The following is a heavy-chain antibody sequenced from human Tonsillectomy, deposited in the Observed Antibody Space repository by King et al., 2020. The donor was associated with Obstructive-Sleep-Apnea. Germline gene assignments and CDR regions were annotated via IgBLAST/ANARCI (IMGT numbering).Heavy chain of an antibody. D-gene: IGHD3-3*01. CDR2: ISYDGSNK. CDR3: ARDEGSGYLDY. V-gene: IGHV3-30*04. CDR1: GCTFSSYA. Sequence: VQLVESGGGVVQPGRSLRLSCAASGCTFSSYAMHWVRQAPGKGLEWVAVISYDGSNKYYADSVKGRFTISRDNSKNTLYLKMNSLRAEDTAVYYCARDEGSGYLDYWGQGTLVTVSS. J-gene: IGHJ4*02.